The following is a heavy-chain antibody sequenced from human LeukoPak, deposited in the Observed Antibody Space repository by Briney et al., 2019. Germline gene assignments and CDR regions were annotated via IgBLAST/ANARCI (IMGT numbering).Heavy chain of an antibody. CDR3: AIGTTYFDY. J-gene: IGHJ4*02. Sequence: GGSLRLSCAASGFTVSSNYMSWVRQAPGKGLEWVSGIDPRGGTTYYADSVKGRFTISRDNSKSTLYLQMNSLRTEDTAVYYCAIGTTYFDYWGQGSLVTVSS. D-gene: IGHD1-7*01. V-gene: IGHV3-23*01. CDR1: GFTVSSNY. CDR2: IDPRGGTT.